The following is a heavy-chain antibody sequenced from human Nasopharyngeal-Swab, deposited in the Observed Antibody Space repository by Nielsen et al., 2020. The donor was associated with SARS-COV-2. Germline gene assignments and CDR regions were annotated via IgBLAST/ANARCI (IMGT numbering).Heavy chain of an antibody. CDR3: AKGVRYFDCLPPNTYYYYGLDL. Sequence: WVRQAPGQGLEWMGGIIPIFGTTDYAQKFQGTVTITADESTSTVYMELNSLRFEDTAVYYCAKGVRYFDCLPPNTYYYYGLDLWGQGTTVTVSS. J-gene: IGHJ6*02. CDR2: IIPIFGTT. V-gene: IGHV1-69*01. D-gene: IGHD3-9*01.